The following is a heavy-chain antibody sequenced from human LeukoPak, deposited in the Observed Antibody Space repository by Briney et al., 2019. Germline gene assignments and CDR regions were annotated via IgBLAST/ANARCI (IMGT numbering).Heavy chain of an antibody. CDR2: ISYDGSNK. J-gene: IGHJ3*02. Sequence: PGGSLRLSCAASGFTFSSYGMHWVRQAPGKGLEWVAVISYDGSNKYYADSVKGRFTISRDNSKNTLYLQMNSLRAEDTAVYYCARGGQGDGYSADEAFDIWGQGTMVTVSS. V-gene: IGHV3-30*03. D-gene: IGHD5-24*01. CDR3: ARGGQGDGYSADEAFDI. CDR1: GFTFSSYG.